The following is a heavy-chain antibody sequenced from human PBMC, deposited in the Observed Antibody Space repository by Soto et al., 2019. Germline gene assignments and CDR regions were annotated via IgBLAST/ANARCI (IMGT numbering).Heavy chain of an antibody. CDR2: IIPIFGIK. CDR3: AKEAGDH. CDR1: GGTFNTYA. D-gene: IGHD3-10*01. V-gene: IGHV1-69*01. Sequence: QMQLVQSGAEVKERGSSVKISCNTSGGTFNTYALTWVRQAPGQGLEWIGGIIPIFGIKNVAQRFQGRVTINADESLTTAYMEMTSLRSDDTAVYHCAKEAGDHWGQGTLVTVSS. J-gene: IGHJ4*02.